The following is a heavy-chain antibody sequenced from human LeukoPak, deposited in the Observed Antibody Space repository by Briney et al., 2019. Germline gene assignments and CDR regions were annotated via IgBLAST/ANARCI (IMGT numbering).Heavy chain of an antibody. CDR2: THPDTGDT. D-gene: IGHD2-21*02. CDR1: GYTFTNND. CDR3: ARHFGTADNFDY. Sequence: ASVNVSCKTSGYTFTNNDIHWVRQAPGQALERMGWTHPDTGDTGYAQKFQGRVIMTRDTSISTAYMELSSLRPDDTAVYYCARHFGTADNFDYWGQGTLLIVSS. V-gene: IGHV1-8*01. J-gene: IGHJ4*02.